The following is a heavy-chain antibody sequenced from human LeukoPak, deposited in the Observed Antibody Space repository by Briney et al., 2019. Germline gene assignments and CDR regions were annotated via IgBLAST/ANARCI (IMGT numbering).Heavy chain of an antibody. V-gene: IGHV3-23*01. CDR3: ANSNYDFWSGYFGVNYFDY. Sequence: GGSLRLSCAASGFTFSSYGIHWVRQAPGKGLEWVSAISGSGGSTYYADSVKGRFTISRDNSKNTLYLQMNSLRAEDTAVYYCANSNYDFWSGYFGVNYFDYWGQGTLVTVSS. D-gene: IGHD3-3*01. J-gene: IGHJ4*02. CDR2: ISGSGGST. CDR1: GFTFSSYG.